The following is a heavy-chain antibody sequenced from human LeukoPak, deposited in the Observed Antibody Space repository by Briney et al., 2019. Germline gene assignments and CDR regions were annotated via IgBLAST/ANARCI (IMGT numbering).Heavy chain of an antibody. Sequence: AGGSLRLSCAASGFTFSNYAMNWVRRAPGKGLKWVSDSRGSGGNTYYADSVKGRFTISRDNSKNTLYLQMNSLRAEDTAVYYCAKGERYCIDGVCYRDYWGQGTLVTVSS. CDR1: GFTFSNYA. D-gene: IGHD2-8*01. CDR2: SRGSGGNT. V-gene: IGHV3-23*01. CDR3: AKGERYCIDGVCYRDY. J-gene: IGHJ4*02.